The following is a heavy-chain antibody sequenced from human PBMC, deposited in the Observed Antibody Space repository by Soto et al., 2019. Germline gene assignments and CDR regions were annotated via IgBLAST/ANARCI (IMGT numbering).Heavy chain of an antibody. J-gene: IGHJ4*02. Sequence: QVQLVQSGAEVKKPGASVKVSCKASGYTFTSYGISWVRQAPGQGLEWMGWVIAYNANTNYAQKFQGRVTMTTDTSTSTAYRELRNLRSDDTAVYYWARRGSMVRGVPVDYWGQGTLVTVSS. CDR1: GYTFTSYG. V-gene: IGHV1-18*01. D-gene: IGHD3-10*01. CDR3: ARRGSMVRGVPVDY. CDR2: VIAYNANT.